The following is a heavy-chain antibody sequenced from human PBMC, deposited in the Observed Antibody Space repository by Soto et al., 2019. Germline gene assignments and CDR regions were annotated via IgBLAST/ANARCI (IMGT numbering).Heavy chain of an antibody. CDR3: AREYSSGWYISLNFVY. CDR1: GYTFTGYY. J-gene: IGHJ4*02. CDR2: INPNSGGT. V-gene: IGHV1-2*02. Sequence: ASVKVSCKASGYTFTGYYMHWVRPAPGQGLEWMGWINPNSGGTNYAQKFQGRVTMTRDTSISTAYMELSRLRSDDTAVYYCAREYSSGWYISLNFVYWGQGTLVTVS. D-gene: IGHD6-19*01.